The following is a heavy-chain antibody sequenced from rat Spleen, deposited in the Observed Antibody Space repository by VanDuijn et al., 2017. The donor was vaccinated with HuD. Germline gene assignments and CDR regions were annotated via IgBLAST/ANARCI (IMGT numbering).Heavy chain of an antibody. CDR1: GFTFSNYD. V-gene: IGHV5-25*01. CDR2: ISPTGGSI. J-gene: IGHJ2*01. Sequence: EVQLVESGGGLVQPGRSLKLSCAASGFTFSNYDMAWVRQAPTKGLEWVASISPTGGSIDYRESMKGRFTVSRDNAKSILYLQMDSLRSEDTATYYCARKGESVYYDGFYHVDYWGQGVMVTVSS. D-gene: IGHD1-12*03. CDR3: ARKGESVYYDGFYHVDY.